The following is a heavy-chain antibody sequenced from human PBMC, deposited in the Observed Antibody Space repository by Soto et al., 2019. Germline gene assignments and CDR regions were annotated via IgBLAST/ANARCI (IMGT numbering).Heavy chain of an antibody. CDR2: IYYSGST. CDR1: GGSISSNNYY. CDR3: ARDARIGSYSPNVYYYYYGMGV. D-gene: IGHD3-10*01. Sequence: PSETLSLTCTVSGGSISSNNYYWAWIRQPPAKGLEWIGFIYYSGSTNYNPSLKSRVTISGDTSKNQFSLKLSSVTAADTAVYYCARDARIGSYSPNVYYYYYGMGVWGQGTTVTVSS. J-gene: IGHJ6*02. V-gene: IGHV4-61*01.